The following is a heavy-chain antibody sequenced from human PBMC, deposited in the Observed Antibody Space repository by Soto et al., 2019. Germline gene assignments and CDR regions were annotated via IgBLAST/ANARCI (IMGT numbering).Heavy chain of an antibody. CDR1: GSSISNYY. CDR2: IYASGTT. CDR3: ARESRSELGTVEY. J-gene: IGHJ4*02. D-gene: IGHD1-1*01. Sequence: QVRLQESGPGLVKPSETLSLTCTVSGSSISNYYWSWIRQPAGKGLECLGRIYASGTTTYNPSLRSRVPMSVDTYKIQFSLHLNSVTAADTAVYYCARESRSELGTVEYWGQGTLVTVSS. V-gene: IGHV4-4*07.